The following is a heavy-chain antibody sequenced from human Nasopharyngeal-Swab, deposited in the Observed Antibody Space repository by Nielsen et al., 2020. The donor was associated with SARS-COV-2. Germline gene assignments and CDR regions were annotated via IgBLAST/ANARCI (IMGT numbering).Heavy chain of an antibody. V-gene: IGHV3-33*01. D-gene: IGHD3-16*01. Sequence: IRQGPGKGLEWVAVIWYDGSNKYYADSVKGRFTISRDNSKNTLYLQMNSLRAEDTAVYYCAREAGTFRAFDIWGQGTMVTVSS. CDR3: AREAGTFRAFDI. CDR2: IWYDGSNK. J-gene: IGHJ3*02.